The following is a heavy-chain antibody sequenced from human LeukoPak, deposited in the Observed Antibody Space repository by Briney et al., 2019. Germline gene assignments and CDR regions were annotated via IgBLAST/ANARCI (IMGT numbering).Heavy chain of an antibody. CDR1: GGSFSGYY. Sequence: PSETLSLTCAVYGGSFSGYYWSWIRQPPGKGLEWTGEINHSGSTNYNPSLKSRVTISVDTSKNQFSLKLSSVTAADTAVYYCASVTTVKHYYYYMDVWGKGTTVTVSS. J-gene: IGHJ6*03. D-gene: IGHD4-11*01. CDR3: ASVTTVKHYYYYMDV. V-gene: IGHV4-34*01. CDR2: INHSGST.